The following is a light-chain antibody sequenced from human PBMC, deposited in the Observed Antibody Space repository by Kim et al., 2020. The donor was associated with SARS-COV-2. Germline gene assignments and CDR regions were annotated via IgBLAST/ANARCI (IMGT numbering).Light chain of an antibody. CDR2: GDN. CDR1: NSNIGAGYD. Sequence: QPVLTQPPSVSGAPGQRVTISCTGSNSNIGAGYDVHWYQQLPGTAPKLLIYGDNNRPSGVPDRFSASKSGTSASLAVTGLQAEDEADYYCQSYDSSLSGARVFGGGTKVTVL. CDR3: QSYDSSLSGARV. J-gene: IGLJ3*02. V-gene: IGLV1-40*01.